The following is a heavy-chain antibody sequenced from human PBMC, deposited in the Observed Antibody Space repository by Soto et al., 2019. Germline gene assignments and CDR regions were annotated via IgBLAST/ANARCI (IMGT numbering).Heavy chain of an antibody. CDR2: IGGGGIGS. CDR3: AKDPRLALRGVDS. Sequence: PGGSLRLSCVASGYNFGSYAMMWVRQAPEKGLEWISTIGGGGIGSYYADSVKGRVTISRDNSMNTLYLQMNSLRAADTGVYYCAKDPRLALRGVDSWGQGTPVTGSS. J-gene: IGHJ4*02. V-gene: IGHV3-23*01. CDR1: GYNFGSYA. D-gene: IGHD2-15*01.